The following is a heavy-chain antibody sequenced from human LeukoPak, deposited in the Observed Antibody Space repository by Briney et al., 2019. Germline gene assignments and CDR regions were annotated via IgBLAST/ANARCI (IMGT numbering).Heavy chain of an antibody. CDR1: GFTFSSYS. CDR2: IDFTSRYI. V-gene: IGHV3-21*01. CDR3: AAPTAGSGAEYSLY. Sequence: GGSLRLSCAASGFTFSSYSMNWVRQAPGKGLEWVSSIDFTSRYIYNADSVKGRFTTSRDNAKNSLDLQMNSLKVEDTAVYYWAAPTAGSGAEYSLYWGQGTLVIVSS. D-gene: IGHD5-18*01. J-gene: IGHJ1*01.